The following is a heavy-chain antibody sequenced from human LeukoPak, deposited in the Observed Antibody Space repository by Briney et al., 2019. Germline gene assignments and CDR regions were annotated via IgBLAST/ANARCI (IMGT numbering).Heavy chain of an antibody. J-gene: IGHJ6*02. CDR3: ARHYGSGFDV. V-gene: IGHV4-59*08. D-gene: IGHD3-10*01. CDR2: IYYSGNT. Sequence: SETLSLTCTVSGDSISSYYWSWIRQAPGKGLEWIGYIYYSGNTNFNPSLKSRITTSLDTSKNQFSLKLSSVTAEDTAVYYCARHYGSGFDVWGQGTTVTVSS. CDR1: GDSISSYY.